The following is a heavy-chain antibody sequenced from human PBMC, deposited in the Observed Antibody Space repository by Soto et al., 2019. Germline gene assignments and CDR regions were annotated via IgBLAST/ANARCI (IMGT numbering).Heavy chain of an antibody. CDR3: ARSSISGIFYYYS. V-gene: IGHV1-18*01. CDR1: GYTFTDNG. J-gene: IGHJ4*02. Sequence: QVQLVQSGAEVKKPGASVKVSCKASGYTFTDNGVSWMRQAPGQGLEWMGWINPNNGNTKYAQNFPGRVIMTTDTSTSTAYVELRSLRSDDTAMYYCARSSISGIFYYYSWGQGTLVTVSS. D-gene: IGHD3-22*01. CDR2: INPNNGNT.